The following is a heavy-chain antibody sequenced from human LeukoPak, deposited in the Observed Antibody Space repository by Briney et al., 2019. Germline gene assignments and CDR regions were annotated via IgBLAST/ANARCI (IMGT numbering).Heavy chain of an antibody. CDR3: ASPGPYDRGAFDI. CDR2: INPSGGST. D-gene: IGHD3-22*01. J-gene: IGHJ3*02. Sequence: ASVKVSCKASGYTFTSYYMHWVRQAPGQGLEWMGIINPSGGSTSYAQKFQGRVTMTRDMSTSTVYMELSSLRSEDAAVYYCASPGPYDRGAFDIWGQGTMVTVSS. V-gene: IGHV1-46*01. CDR1: GYTFTSYY.